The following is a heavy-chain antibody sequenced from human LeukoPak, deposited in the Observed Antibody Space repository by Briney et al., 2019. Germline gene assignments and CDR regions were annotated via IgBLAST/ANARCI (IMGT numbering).Heavy chain of an antibody. CDR1: GFTFSNYG. Sequence: PRGSLRLSCAASGFTFSNYGMTWVRQAPGKGLEWVANIKQDGSEKYYVDSVKGRFTISRDNAKNSLYLQMNSLRAEDMAVYYCARGHVWFDPWGQGTLVTVSS. CDR2: IKQDGSEK. J-gene: IGHJ5*02. CDR3: ARGHVWFDP. V-gene: IGHV3-7*05.